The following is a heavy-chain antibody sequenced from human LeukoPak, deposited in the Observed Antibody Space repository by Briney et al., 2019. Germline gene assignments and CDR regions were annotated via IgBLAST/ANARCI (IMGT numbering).Heavy chain of an antibody. CDR3: AKDLSAYGDSRMDV. V-gene: IGHV3-30*18. CDR1: GFTFSSYG. Sequence: GGSLRLSCAASGFTFSSYGMRWVRQAPGKGLEWVSVISYDGSNKYYADSVKGRFTISRDNSKNTLYLQMNSLRAEDTAVYYCAKDLSAYGDSRMDVWGQGTTVTVSS. D-gene: IGHD4-17*01. CDR2: ISYDGSNK. J-gene: IGHJ6*02.